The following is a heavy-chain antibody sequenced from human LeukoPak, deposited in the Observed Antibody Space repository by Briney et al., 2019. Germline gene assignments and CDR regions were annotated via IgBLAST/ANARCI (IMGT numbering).Heavy chain of an antibody. CDR2: IIPIFGTA. CDR3: AGISSGRDYYFDY. Sequence: SVKVSCKASGGTFISYAISWVRQAPGQGLEWMGRIIPIFGTAYYAQKFQGRVTITTDESTSTAYMELSSLRSEDTAVYYCAGISSGRDYYFDYWGQGTLVTVSS. V-gene: IGHV1-69*05. CDR1: GGTFISYA. D-gene: IGHD6-19*01. J-gene: IGHJ4*02.